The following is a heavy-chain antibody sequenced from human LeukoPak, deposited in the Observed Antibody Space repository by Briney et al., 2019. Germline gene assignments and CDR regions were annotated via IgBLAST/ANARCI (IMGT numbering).Heavy chain of an antibody. D-gene: IGHD3-16*01. V-gene: IGHV3-23*01. CDR2: IRTSDGST. CDR1: GFTFSSFG. Sequence: GGSLRLSCAASGFTFSSFGMSWVRQAPGKGLEWVSAIRTSDGSTYYADSVKGRFTISRDNSKNTLYLQMNSLRAEDTAVYYCARDSWGFDYWGQGTLVTVSS. J-gene: IGHJ4*02. CDR3: ARDSWGFDY.